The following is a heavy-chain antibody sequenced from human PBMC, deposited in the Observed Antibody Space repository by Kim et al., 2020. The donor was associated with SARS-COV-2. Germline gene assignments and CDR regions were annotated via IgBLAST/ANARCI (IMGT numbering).Heavy chain of an antibody. D-gene: IGHD3-10*01. J-gene: IGHJ5*02. V-gene: IGHV4-39*07. CDR3: ARVKWTYYYGSGSHLNWFDP. Sequence: RVTISVDTSKNQFSLKLSSVTAADTAVYYCARVKWTYYYGSGSHLNWFDPWGQGTLVTVSS.